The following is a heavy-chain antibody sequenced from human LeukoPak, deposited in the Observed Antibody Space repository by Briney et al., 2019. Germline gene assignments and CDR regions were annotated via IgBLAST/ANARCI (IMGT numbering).Heavy chain of an antibody. D-gene: IGHD3-22*01. V-gene: IGHV5-51*01. CDR2: IYPGDSDT. CDR1: GYSFTSYW. CDR3: AGMYYYDSSGYPRGYNWFDP. Sequence: GESRKISCKGSGYSFTSYWISWVRQMPGKGLEWMGIIYPGDSDTRYSPSFQGQVTISADKSISTAHLQWSSLEASDTAMYYCAGMYYYDSSGYPRGYNWFDPWGQGTLVTVSS. J-gene: IGHJ5*02.